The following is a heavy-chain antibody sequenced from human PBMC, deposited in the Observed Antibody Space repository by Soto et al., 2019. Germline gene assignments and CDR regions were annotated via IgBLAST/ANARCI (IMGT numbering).Heavy chain of an antibody. CDR3: ARRPGINFYYGMDV. CDR2: IYWDDDK. V-gene: IGHV2-5*02. J-gene: IGHJ6*02. Sequence: QITLKESGPTLVKPTQTLTLTCTFSGFSLSTRGVGVGWIRQPPGKALEWLALIYWDDDKRYSPSLKSRLTITKHTSKNQVVLTMTNMDPVDTATYYCARRPGINFYYGMDVWGQGTTVTVSS. CDR1: GFSLSTRGVG.